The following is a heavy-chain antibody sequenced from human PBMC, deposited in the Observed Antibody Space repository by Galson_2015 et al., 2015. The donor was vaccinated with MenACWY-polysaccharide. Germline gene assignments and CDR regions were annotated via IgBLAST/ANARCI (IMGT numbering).Heavy chain of an antibody. Sequence: SLRLSCAASGFPFSRYAMTWVRQAPGKGLEWVSVLYSLGGTYYADSVKGRFTISRDDSKNTLYLQMNSLKSEDTAVYFCARGKSWGSYRFFDYWGQGTPVTVSS. CDR2: LYSLGGT. CDR3: ARGKSWGSYRFFDY. J-gene: IGHJ4*02. V-gene: IGHV3-66*02. D-gene: IGHD3-16*02. CDR1: GFPFSRYA.